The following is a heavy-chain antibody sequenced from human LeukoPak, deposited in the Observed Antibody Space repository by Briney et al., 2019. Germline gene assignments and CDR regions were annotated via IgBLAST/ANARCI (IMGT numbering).Heavy chain of an antibody. CDR1: GFTFSNYS. CDR2: IIDSGKTV. Sequence: PGGSLRLSCAVSGFTFSNYSMNWVRQTPGKGLEWIAYIIDSGKTVYYADSVKGRFTISRDNAKNSLYLQMNSLRAEDTAVYYCAKDRMVRGHRYFDYWGQGTLVTVSS. D-gene: IGHD3-10*01. V-gene: IGHV3-48*01. J-gene: IGHJ4*02. CDR3: AKDRMVRGHRYFDY.